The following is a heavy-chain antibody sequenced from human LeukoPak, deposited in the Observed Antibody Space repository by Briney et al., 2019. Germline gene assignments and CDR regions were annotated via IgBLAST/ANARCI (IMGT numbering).Heavy chain of an antibody. CDR2: IYSSGIT. CDR1: GGSITSGSFY. V-gene: IGHV4-61*02. CDR3: ARGITGRGRFDP. J-gene: IGHJ5*02. D-gene: IGHD3-10*01. Sequence: SETLSLTCTVSGGSITSGSFYWAWIRQSAGKGLEWLGRIYSSGITNYNPSLKSRLTMSIDTSKSQFFLNLSSLTAADTAVYYCARGITGRGRFDPWGQGTLVTVSS.